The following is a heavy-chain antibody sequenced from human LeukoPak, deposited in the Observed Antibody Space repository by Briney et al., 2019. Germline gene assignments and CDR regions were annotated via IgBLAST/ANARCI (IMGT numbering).Heavy chain of an antibody. D-gene: IGHD6-19*01. V-gene: IGHV4-4*02. CDR2: IYHSGST. J-gene: IGHJ4*02. CDR3: ARMYSSGWPGDY. Sequence: SETLSLTCAVSGGSISSSNWWSWVRQPPGKGLEWIGEIYHSGSTNYNPSLKSRVTISVDKSKNQFSLRLSSVTAADTAVYYCARMYSSGWPGDYWGQGTLVTVSS. CDR1: GGSISSSNW.